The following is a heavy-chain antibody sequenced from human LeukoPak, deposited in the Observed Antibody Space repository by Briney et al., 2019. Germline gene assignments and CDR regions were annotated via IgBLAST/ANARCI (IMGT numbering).Heavy chain of an antibody. Sequence: GGSLRLSCAASGFTFSSYEMNWVRQAPGKGLEWVSYISSSGSTIYYADSVKGRFTISRDNAKNSLYLQMNSLRAEDTALYYCARGIAAAGHNWFDPWGQGTLVTVSS. CDR3: ARGIAAAGHNWFDP. CDR2: ISSSGSTI. V-gene: IGHV3-48*03. J-gene: IGHJ5*02. D-gene: IGHD6-13*01. CDR1: GFTFSSYE.